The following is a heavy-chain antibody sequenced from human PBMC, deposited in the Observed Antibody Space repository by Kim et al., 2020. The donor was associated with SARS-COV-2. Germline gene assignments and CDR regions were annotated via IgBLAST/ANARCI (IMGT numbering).Heavy chain of an antibody. CDR3: ARHGVSVARGRFWYFDL. J-gene: IGHJ2*01. CDR2: IYYSGST. CDR1: GGSISSSSYY. D-gene: IGHD1-26*01. V-gene: IGHV4-39*01. Sequence: SETLSLTCTVSGGSISSSSYYWGWIRQPPGKGLEWIGSIYYSGSTYYNPSLKSRVTISVDTSKNQFSLKLSSVTAADTAVYYCARHGVSVARGRFWYFDLWGRGTLVTVSS.